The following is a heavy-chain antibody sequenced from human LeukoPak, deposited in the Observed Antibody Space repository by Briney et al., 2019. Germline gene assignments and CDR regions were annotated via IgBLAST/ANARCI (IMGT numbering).Heavy chain of an antibody. CDR1: GFTFSSYA. CDR2: ISYDGSNK. D-gene: IGHD6-19*01. CDR3: ARDLGYSSGWYIYYYYGMDV. J-gene: IGHJ6*02. Sequence: GGPLRLSCAASGFTFSSYAMHWVRQAPGKGLEWVAVISYDGSNKYYADSVKGRFTISRDNSKNTLYLQMNSLRAEDTAVYYCARDLGYSSGWYIYYYYGMDVWGQGTTVTVSS. V-gene: IGHV3-30*04.